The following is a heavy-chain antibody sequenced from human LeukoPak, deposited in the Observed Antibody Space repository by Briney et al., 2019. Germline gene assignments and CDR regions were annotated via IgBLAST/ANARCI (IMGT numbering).Heavy chain of an antibody. V-gene: IGHV4-4*07. D-gene: IGHD3-9*01. Sequence: SETLSLTCTVSGGSISSYYWSWIRQPAGKGLEWIGRIYTSGSTNYNPSLKSRVTISVDTPKNQFSLKLSSVTAADTSVYYCARLPTGFPNWFDRWGQGTQVTVSS. CDR3: ARLPTGFPNWFDR. CDR1: GGSISSYY. CDR2: IYTSGST. J-gene: IGHJ5*02.